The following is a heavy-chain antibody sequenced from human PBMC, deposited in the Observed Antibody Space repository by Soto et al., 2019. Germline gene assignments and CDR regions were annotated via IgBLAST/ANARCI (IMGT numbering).Heavy chain of an antibody. CDR2: ISGSGGST. D-gene: IGHD1-26*01. V-gene: IGHV3-23*01. CDR1: GFTFSSYA. CDR3: AKDPSGSYSSNWFDP. J-gene: IGHJ5*02. Sequence: GGSPRLSCAASGFTFSSYAMSWVRQAPGKGLEWVSAISGSGGSTYYADSVKGRFTISRDNSKNTLYLQMNSLRAEDTAVYYCAKDPSGSYSSNWFDPWGQGTLVTVSS.